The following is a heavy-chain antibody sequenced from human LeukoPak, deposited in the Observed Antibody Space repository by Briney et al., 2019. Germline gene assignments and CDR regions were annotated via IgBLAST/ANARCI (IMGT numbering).Heavy chain of an antibody. CDR3: VRDLDLGGYSSFEY. D-gene: IGHD4-23*01. CDR1: GFTFSSYFW. Sequence: GGSLRLSCAASGFTFSSYFWMHCVRQAPGKGMVWVSRIKGDGSSPTYADSVKGRFTISRDNAKNSLYLQMNTLRAEDTAVYYCVRDLDLGGYSSFEYWGQGTLVTVSS. V-gene: IGHV3-74*01. J-gene: IGHJ4*02. CDR2: IKGDGSSP.